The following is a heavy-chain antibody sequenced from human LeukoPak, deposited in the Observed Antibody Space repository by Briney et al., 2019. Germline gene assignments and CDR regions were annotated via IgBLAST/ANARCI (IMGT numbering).Heavy chain of an antibody. CDR1: GFTFSSYA. J-gene: IGHJ4*02. CDR2: ISGSGGST. CDR3: AKDPQYYDSLTGYHGVWFDY. Sequence: GGSLRLSCAASGFTFSSYAMSWVRQAPGKGLEWVSAISGSGGSTYYADSVKGRFTISRDNSKNTLYLQMNSLRAEDTAVYYCAKDPQYYDSLTGYHGVWFDYWGQGTLVTVSS. D-gene: IGHD3-9*01. V-gene: IGHV3-23*01.